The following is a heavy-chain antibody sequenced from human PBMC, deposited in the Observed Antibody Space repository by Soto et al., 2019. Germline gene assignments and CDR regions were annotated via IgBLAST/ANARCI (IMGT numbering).Heavy chain of an antibody. CDR2: IYYSGST. Sequence: PSETLSLTCTVSGGSISSYYWSWIRQPPGKGLEWIGYIYYSGSTNYNPSLKSRVTISVDTSKNQFSLKLSSVTAADTAVYYCARSELGDSSSWFWAGVRFDYWGQGTLVTVSS. V-gene: IGHV4-59*01. D-gene: IGHD6-13*01. CDR3: ARSELGDSSSWFWAGVRFDY. CDR1: GGSISSYY. J-gene: IGHJ4*02.